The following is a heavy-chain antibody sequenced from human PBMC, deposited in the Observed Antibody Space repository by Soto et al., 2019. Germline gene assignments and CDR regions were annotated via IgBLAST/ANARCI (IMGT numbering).Heavy chain of an antibody. Sequence: SETLSLTCTVSGRSISSVNYYWSWIRQPPGKGLEWIGYIYYSGSTYYNPSLRSRVTISVDTFQNQFSLKLASVTTADTAVYYCARDPPIPYSDWGQGIQVTVSS. CDR3: ARDPPIPYSD. D-gene: IGHD1-26*01. CDR1: GRSISSVNYY. V-gene: IGHV4-30-4*02. J-gene: IGHJ4*02. CDR2: IYYSGST.